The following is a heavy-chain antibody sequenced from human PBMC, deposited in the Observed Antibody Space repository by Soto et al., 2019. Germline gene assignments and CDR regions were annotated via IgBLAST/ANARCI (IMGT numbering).Heavy chain of an antibody. CDR3: ARGGSVVYGPGYCSGGSCSYFDY. CDR2: INSDGSST. D-gene: IGHD2-15*01. J-gene: IGHJ4*02. V-gene: IGHV3-74*01. Sequence: QPGGSLRLSCAASGFTFSSYWMHWVRQAPGKGLVWVSRINSDGSSTSYADSVKGRFTISRDNAKNTLYLQMNSLRAEDTAVYYCARGGSVVYGPGYCSGGSCSYFDYWGQGTLVTVSS. CDR1: GFTFSSYW.